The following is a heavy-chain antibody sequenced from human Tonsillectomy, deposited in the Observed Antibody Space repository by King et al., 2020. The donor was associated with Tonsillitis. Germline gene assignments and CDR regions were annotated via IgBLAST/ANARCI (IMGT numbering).Heavy chain of an antibody. CDR3: AKDPTAHAAYYYYAMDV. J-gene: IGHJ6*02. CDR2: ISVTGGST. V-gene: IGHV3-23*04. Sequence: VQLVESGGGLVQPGGSLRLSCAASGFTFSYYGMSWVRQAPGKGLGWGSVISVTGGSTYYADSVKGRFTISRDNAKNTLYLQMNSLRAEDTAVYYCAKDPTAHAAYYYYAMDVWGQGTTVTVSS. CDR1: GFTFSYYG.